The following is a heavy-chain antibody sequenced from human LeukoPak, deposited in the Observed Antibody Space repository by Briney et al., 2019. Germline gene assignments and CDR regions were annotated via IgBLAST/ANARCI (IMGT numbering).Heavy chain of an antibody. V-gene: IGHV3-74*01. Sequence: PGGSLRLSCAASGFTFSSYWMHWVRQAPGKGLVWVSRINSDGGSTSYADSVKGRFTISRDNAKNTLYLQMNSLRAEDTAVYYCASLPSGVYYYYYMDVWGKGTTVTVSS. CDR2: INSDGGST. J-gene: IGHJ6*03. CDR1: GFTFSSYW. D-gene: IGHD7-27*01. CDR3: ASLPSGVYYYYYMDV.